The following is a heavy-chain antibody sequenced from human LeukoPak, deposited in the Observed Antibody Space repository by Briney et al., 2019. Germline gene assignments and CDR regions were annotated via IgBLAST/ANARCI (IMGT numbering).Heavy chain of an antibody. J-gene: IGHJ6*03. CDR3: AKAVAAGVHYNYMDV. CDR1: GFTFSSYE. CDR2: ISGSGGST. Sequence: GGSLRLSCAASGFTFSSYEMNWVRQAPGKGLEWVSAISGSGGSTYYADSVKGRFTISRDNSQNTLYLQMNSLRAEDTAVYYCAKAVAAGVHYNYMDVWGKGTTVTVSS. V-gene: IGHV3-23*01. D-gene: IGHD6-13*01.